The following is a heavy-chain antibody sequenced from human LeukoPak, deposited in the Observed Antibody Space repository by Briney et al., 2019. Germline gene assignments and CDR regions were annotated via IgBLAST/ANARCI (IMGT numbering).Heavy chain of an antibody. CDR3: ARDGYCSSTSCRATPFDP. CDR1: GFTFSSYA. Sequence: GGSLRLSCAASGFTFSSYAMSWVRQAPGKGLEWVSAISGSGGSTYYADSVKGRFTISRDNFKNTLYLQMNSLRAADTAVYYCARDGYCSSTSCRATPFDPWRQGTLVTVSS. J-gene: IGHJ5*02. D-gene: IGHD2-2*03. CDR2: ISGSGGST. V-gene: IGHV3-23*01.